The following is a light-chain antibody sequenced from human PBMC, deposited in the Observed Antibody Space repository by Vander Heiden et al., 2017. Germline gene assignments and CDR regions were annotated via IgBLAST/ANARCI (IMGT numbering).Light chain of an antibody. Sequence: DIQMTQSASSLSASVGDRVTITCQASQDISNYLNWYQQKPGKAPKLLIYDSSNLETGVPSRFSGSGFGTDFTFTISSLQPEEMATYSCQQYDKLPLRTCFTFGHGTKVDIK. V-gene: IGKV1-33*01. CDR2: DSS. CDR1: QDISNY. CDR3: QQYDKLPLRTCFT. J-gene: IGKJ3*01.